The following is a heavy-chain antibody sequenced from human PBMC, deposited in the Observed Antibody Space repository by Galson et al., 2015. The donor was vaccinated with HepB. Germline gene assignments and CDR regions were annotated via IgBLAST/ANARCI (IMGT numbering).Heavy chain of an antibody. Sequence: SLRLSCAASGFTFSNFWMHWVRQAPGKGLVWLSHINSDGRSTKYLDSVRGRFTISRDNANNTLYLQMTSLRAEDTGVYFCARDNLENQLNWLDPWGRGAQVTVSS. J-gene: IGHJ5*02. CDR3: ARDNLENQLNWLDP. V-gene: IGHV3-74*01. D-gene: IGHD1-1*01. CDR1: GFTFSNFW. CDR2: INSDGRST.